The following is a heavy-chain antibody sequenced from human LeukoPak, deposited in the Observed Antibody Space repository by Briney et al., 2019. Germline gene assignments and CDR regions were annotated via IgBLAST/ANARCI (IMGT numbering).Heavy chain of an antibody. CDR2: ISYDGSNK. CDR1: GFTFSSYA. D-gene: IGHD3-22*01. CDR3: ARGYYYDSSGYYRPFDY. J-gene: IGHJ4*02. V-gene: IGHV3-30-3*01. Sequence: GGSLRLSCAASGFTFSSYAMHWVRQAPGKGLEWVAVISYDGSNKYYADSVKGRFTISRDNSKNTLYLQMNSLRAEDTAVYYCARGYYYDSSGYYRPFDYWGQGTLVTVSS.